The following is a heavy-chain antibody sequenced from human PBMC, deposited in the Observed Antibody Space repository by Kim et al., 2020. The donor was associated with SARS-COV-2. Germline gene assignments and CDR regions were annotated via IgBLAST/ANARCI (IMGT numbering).Heavy chain of an antibody. CDR1: GFTFGDYA. CDR3: TRSQEISLQIYYYYGMDV. CDR2: IRSKAYGGTT. J-gene: IGHJ6*02. Sequence: GGSLRLSCTASGFTFGDYAMSWVRQAPGKGLEWVGFIRSKAYGGTTEYAASVKGRFTISRDDSKSIAYLQMNSLKTEDTAVYYCTRSQEISLQIYYYYGMDVWGQGTTVTVSS. V-gene: IGHV3-49*04.